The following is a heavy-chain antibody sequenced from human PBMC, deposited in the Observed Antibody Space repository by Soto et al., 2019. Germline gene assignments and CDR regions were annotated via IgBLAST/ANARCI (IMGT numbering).Heavy chain of an antibody. J-gene: IGHJ4*02. CDR3: ARGLTHCSGGSCYFSYFAY. CDR2: ISSSSSYI. V-gene: IGHV3-21*01. CDR1: GFTFSSYS. Sequence: EVQLVESGGGLVKPGGSLRLSCAASGFTFSSYSMNWVRQAPGKGLEWVSSISSSSSYIYDADSVKARFSISRDNAKNSLYLQMNSLRAEDTAVYYCARGLTHCSGGSCYFSYFAYWGQGSLVAVSS. D-gene: IGHD2-15*01.